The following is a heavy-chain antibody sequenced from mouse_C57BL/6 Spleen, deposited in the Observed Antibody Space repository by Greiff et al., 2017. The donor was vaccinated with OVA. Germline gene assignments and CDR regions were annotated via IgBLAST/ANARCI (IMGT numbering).Heavy chain of an antibody. CDR2: INPSSGYP. CDR1: GYTFTSYT. D-gene: IGHD4-1*01. CDR3: ARWTGTYYFDY. V-gene: IGHV1-4*01. J-gene: IGHJ2*01. Sequence: VQLQESGAELARPGASVKMSCKASGYTFTSYTMHWVKQRPGQGLEWIGYINPSSGYPKYNQKFKDKATLTADKSSSTAYMQLSSLTSEDSAVYYCARWTGTYYFDYWGQGTTLTVSS.